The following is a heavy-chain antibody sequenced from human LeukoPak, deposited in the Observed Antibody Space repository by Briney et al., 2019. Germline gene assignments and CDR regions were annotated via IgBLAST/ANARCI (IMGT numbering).Heavy chain of an antibody. D-gene: IGHD3-10*01. CDR1: GGSISSYY. CDR3: AKHYMGSSYNHGLDC. J-gene: IGHJ4*02. CDR2: IYYSGST. Sequence: SETLSLTCTVSGGSISSYYWGWIRQPPGKGLEWIGSIYYSGSTYYNPSLKSRVTISVDTSKNQFSLKLSSVTAADTALYYCAKHYMGSSYNHGLDCRGQGTLVTVSS. V-gene: IGHV4-39*01.